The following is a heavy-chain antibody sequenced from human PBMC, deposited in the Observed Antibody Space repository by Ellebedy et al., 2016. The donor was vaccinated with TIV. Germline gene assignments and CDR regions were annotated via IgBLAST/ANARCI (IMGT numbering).Heavy chain of an antibody. CDR3: TCFLAGRIY. V-gene: IGHV3-72*01. D-gene: IGHD3-10*01. J-gene: IGHJ4*02. CDR1: GFTFSDHY. CDR2: SNYKAVNYST. Sequence: GESLKISCAASGFTFSDHYMDWLRQAPGKGLEWVGRSNYKAVNYSTDYAAYVKGRLTISRDDSRNSLHLHMNSLKVEATAVYYCTCFLAGRIYWGQGTLVTVSS.